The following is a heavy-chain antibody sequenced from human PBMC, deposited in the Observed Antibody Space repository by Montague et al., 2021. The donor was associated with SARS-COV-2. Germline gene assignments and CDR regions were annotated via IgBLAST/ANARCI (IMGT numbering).Heavy chain of an antibody. D-gene: IGHD1-14*01. Sequence: SRRLSLSASGFTFSDYYMSWIRQAPGKGLEWVSYISGRGSYTDYADSVKGRFTISRDNARKSLYLEMNSLRAEDTAVYYCARLVGVESNRRDYFNYWGRGTLVTVSS. CDR3: ARLVGVESNRRDYFNY. CDR1: GFTFSDYY. J-gene: IGHJ4*02. V-gene: IGHV3-11*03. CDR2: ISGRGSYT.